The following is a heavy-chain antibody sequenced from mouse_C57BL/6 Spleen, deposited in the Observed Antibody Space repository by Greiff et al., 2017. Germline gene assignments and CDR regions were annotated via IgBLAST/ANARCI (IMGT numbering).Heavy chain of an antibody. CDR2: IDPSDSET. V-gene: IGHV1-52*01. CDR3: ARQLRLRGYYYAMDD. D-gene: IGHD3-2*02. J-gene: IGHJ4*01. CDR1: GYTFTSYW. Sequence: QVQLKQPGAELVRPGSSVKLSCKASGYTFTSYWMPWVKPRPIQGLEWIGNIDPSDSETHYNQKFKDKATLTVDKSSSTAYMQLSSLTSEDSAVYYCARQLRLRGYYYAMDDWGQGTSVTVSS.